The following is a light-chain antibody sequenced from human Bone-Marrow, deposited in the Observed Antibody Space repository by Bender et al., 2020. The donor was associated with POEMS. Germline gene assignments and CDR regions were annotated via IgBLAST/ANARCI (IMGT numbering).Light chain of an antibody. J-gene: IGLJ2*01. CDR3: SSYTASNTL. CDR2: DVS. Sequence: QSALTQPPSASGSPGQSVTISCTGTSNDVGGYNYVSWYQQHPGKVPKLVMFDVSHRPSGVSDRFSGSKSDNTASLTISGLQPEDEADYYCSSYTASNTLFGGGTKLTVL. V-gene: IGLV2-14*03. CDR1: SNDVGGYNY.